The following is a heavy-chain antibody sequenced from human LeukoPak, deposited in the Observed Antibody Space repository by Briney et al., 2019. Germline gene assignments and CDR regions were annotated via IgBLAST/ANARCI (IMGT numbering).Heavy chain of an antibody. Sequence: GGSLRLSCAASGFTFSSYGMHWVRQAPGKGLEWVAVISYDGSNKYYADSVKGRFTISRDNSKNALYLLMNNLRAEDTAIYYCATEWYTGTSLHYTYWGQGTLVTVSS. J-gene: IGHJ4*02. CDR1: GFTFSSYG. D-gene: IGHD1-26*01. V-gene: IGHV3-30*03. CDR3: ATEWYTGTSLHYTY. CDR2: ISYDGSNK.